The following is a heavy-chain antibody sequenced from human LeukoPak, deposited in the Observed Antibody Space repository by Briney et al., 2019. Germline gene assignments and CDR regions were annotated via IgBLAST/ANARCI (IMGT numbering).Heavy chain of an antibody. D-gene: IGHD1-1*01. CDR1: GGSISSGSYY. Sequence: SQTLSLTCTVSGGSISSGSYYWSWIRQPAGKGLEWIGRIYTSGSTNYNPSLKSRVTISVDTSKNQFSLKLSSVTAADTAVYYCARDTRVTTFDYWGQGTLVTASS. V-gene: IGHV4-61*02. CDR2: IYTSGST. CDR3: ARDTRVTTFDY. J-gene: IGHJ4*02.